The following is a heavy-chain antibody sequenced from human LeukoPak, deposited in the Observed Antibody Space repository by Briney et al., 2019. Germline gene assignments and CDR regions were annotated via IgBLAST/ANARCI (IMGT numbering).Heavy chain of an antibody. CDR3: ARGGTYSRGLLVY. V-gene: IGHV1-18*01. CDR2: IRAYNDNT. CDR1: GYTFTSYG. Sequence: ASVKVSCKASGYTFTSYGLSCVRQAPGQGRERMGWIRAYNDNTNYAQKFQGRVTMTTDTSTSTAYMELRSVRSDDTAVYYCARGGTYSRGLLVYWGQGTLVTVS. D-gene: IGHD1-26*01. J-gene: IGHJ4*02.